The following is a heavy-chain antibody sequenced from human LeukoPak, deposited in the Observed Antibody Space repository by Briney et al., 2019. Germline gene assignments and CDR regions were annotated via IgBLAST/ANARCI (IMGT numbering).Heavy chain of an antibody. CDR1: GYTFTDFG. CDR3: ASPSIAARSFDY. J-gene: IGHJ4*02. V-gene: IGHV1-69*13. CDR2: IIPIFGTA. Sequence: SVKVSCKASGYTFTDFGISWVRQAPGQGLEWMGGIIPIFGTANYAQKFQGRVTITADESTSTAYMELSSLRSEDTAVYYCASPSIAARSFDYWGQGTLVTVSS. D-gene: IGHD6-6*01.